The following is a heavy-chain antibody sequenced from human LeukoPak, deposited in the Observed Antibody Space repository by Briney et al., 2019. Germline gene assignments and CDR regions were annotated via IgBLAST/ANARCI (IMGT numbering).Heavy chain of an antibody. V-gene: IGHV1-69*02. CDR2: IIPILGIA. D-gene: IGHD3-22*01. J-gene: IGHJ4*02. CDR1: GGTLGSYT. Sequence: SVKVSCKASGGTLGSYTMSWVRQAPGQGLEWMGRIIPILGIANYAQKFQGRVTITADKSTSTAYMELSSLRSEDTAVYYCARGPAMIVEHWGQGTLVTVSS. CDR3: ARGPAMIVEH.